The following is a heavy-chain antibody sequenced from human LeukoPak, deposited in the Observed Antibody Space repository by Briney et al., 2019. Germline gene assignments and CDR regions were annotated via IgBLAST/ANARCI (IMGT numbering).Heavy chain of an antibody. Sequence: PGGSLRLSCAASGFTVSSNYISWVPQAPGKGLEWVSVIYSGGSTYYADSVKGRFTISRDNSKNTLYLQMNSLRAEDTAVYYCARDESFYGSGRYYWGQGTLVTLSS. CDR2: IYSGGST. D-gene: IGHD3-10*01. CDR1: GFTVSSNY. V-gene: IGHV3-53*01. J-gene: IGHJ4*02. CDR3: ARDESFYGSGRYY.